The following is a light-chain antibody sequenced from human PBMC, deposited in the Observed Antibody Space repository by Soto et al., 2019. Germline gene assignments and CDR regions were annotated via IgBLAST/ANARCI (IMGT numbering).Light chain of an antibody. Sequence: DIQMTQSPSSLSASVGDRVTITCRASYNIRNSLNWYQQKPGKAPKFLIYASSTLQSGVPSRFSGSGSGTEYTPTISRLQKDCIGAHFRHHYNRHRTFGQGTKLDIK. J-gene: IGKJ1*01. V-gene: IGKV1-39*01. CDR3: HHYNRHRT. CDR2: ASS. CDR1: YNIRNS.